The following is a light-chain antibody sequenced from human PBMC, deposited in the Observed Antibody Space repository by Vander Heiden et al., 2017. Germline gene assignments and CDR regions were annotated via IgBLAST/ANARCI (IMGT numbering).Light chain of an antibody. CDR2: EVY. J-gene: IGLJ3*02. CDR3: SSYAGSNNL. V-gene: IGLV2-8*01. CDR1: SGDIGAYND. Sequence: QSALSHPPSASRSPGHSFTISCTGTSGDIGAYNDVSWYQQHPGKAPKLMIYEVYKRPSGVPDRFSGSKSGNTASLTVSGLQAEDEADYYCSSYAGSNNLFGGGTKLTVL.